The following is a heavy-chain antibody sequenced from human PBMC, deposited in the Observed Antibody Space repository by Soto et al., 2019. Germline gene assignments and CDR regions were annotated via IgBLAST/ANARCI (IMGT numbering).Heavy chain of an antibody. J-gene: IGHJ5*02. CDR2: MNPNSGNT. CDR1: GYTFTSYD. Sequence: GASVKVSCKASGYTFTSYDINCVRQATGQGLEWMGWMNPNSGNTGYAQKFQGRVTMTRNTSISTAYMELSSLRSEDTAVYYCARGYSSGWYGGFDPWGQGTLVTVSS. V-gene: IGHV1-8*01. CDR3: ARGYSSGWYGGFDP. D-gene: IGHD6-19*01.